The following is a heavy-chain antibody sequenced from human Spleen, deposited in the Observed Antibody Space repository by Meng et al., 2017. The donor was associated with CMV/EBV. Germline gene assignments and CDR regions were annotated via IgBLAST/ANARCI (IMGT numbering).Heavy chain of an antibody. CDR3: ARVKRYCTGGTCSSTGYYGMDV. D-gene: IGHD2-15*01. CDR2: INPSSGGT. CDR1: GYNFTGYY. J-gene: IGHJ6*02. V-gene: IGHV1-2*02. Sequence: ASVKVSCKASGYNFTGYYIHWVRQAPGQGLEWMGWINPSSGGTNYAQKFQGRITMTGDTSITTAYMELSRLRSDDMAVYHCARVKRYCTGGTCSSTGYYGMDVWGQGTTVTVSS.